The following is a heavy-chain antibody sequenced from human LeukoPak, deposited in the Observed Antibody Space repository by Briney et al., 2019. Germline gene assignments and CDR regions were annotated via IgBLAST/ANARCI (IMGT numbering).Heavy chain of an antibody. CDR3: ARDGGTMIVVVTVYYFDY. CDR2: ISYDGSNK. D-gene: IGHD3-22*01. Sequence: GGSLRLSCAASGSTFSSYAMHWVRQAPGKGLEWVAVISYDGSNKYYADSVKGRFTISRDNSKNTLYLQMNSLRAEDTAVYYCARDGGTMIVVVTVYYFDYWGQGTLVTVSS. CDR1: GSTFSSYA. V-gene: IGHV3-30-3*01. J-gene: IGHJ4*02.